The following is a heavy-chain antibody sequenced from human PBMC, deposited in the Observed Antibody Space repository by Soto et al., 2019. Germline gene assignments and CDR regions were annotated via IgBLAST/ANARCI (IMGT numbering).Heavy chain of an antibody. CDR1: GFTFTPFA. CDR3: TQDGGSRDWLTVN. Sequence: EVQLLESGGDLVQPGGSMRFSGAAFGFTFTPFAMSGIRQAPGKGLEWVSDITGGGDNTYYADSVKGRFTISRDNSKNTLYLQMNSLRAEDTAFYYCTQDGGSRDWLTVNWGQGTLVTVSS. J-gene: IGHJ4*02. D-gene: IGHD3-9*01. CDR2: ITGGGDNT. V-gene: IGHV3-23*01.